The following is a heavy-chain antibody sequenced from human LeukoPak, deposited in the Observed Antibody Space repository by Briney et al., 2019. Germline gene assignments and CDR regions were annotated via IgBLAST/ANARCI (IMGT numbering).Heavy chain of an antibody. D-gene: IGHD3-22*01. CDR1: GYSFTSYW. V-gene: IGHV5-51*01. Sequence: GESLKISCKGSGYSFTSYWIGWVRQMPGKGLEWMGIIYPGDSDTRYSPSFQGQVTISADKSISTAYLQWSSLKASDTAMYYRARLFTPGLYDSSGYAMGYWGQGTLVTVSS. CDR2: IYPGDSDT. CDR3: ARLFTPGLYDSSGYAMGY. J-gene: IGHJ4*02.